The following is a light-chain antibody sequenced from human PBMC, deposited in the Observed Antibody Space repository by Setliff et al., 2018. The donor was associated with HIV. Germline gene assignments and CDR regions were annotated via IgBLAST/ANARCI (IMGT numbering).Light chain of an antibody. CDR2: DVS. V-gene: IGLV2-14*03. J-gene: IGLJ1*01. CDR1: SSDVGGYNY. Sequence: QSALTQPASVSGTPGQSITISCTGTSSDVGGYNYVSWYQHHPGKAPKLMIYDVSKRPSGVSNRFSGSKSGNTASLTISGLQAEDEADYYCSSYTSSSTFAFGTGTKVTVL. CDR3: SSYTSSSTFA.